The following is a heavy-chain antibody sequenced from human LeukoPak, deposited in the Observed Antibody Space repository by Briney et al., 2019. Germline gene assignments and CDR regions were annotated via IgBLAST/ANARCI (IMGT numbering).Heavy chain of an antibody. D-gene: IGHD5-12*01. CDR2: IWYDGSNE. CDR1: GFTFSTHG. Sequence: PGRSLRLSCAASGFTFSTHGMHWVRQAPGKGLEWVAVIWYDGSNEYYANSVKGRFTISRDNSKNTLYLQMNSLRAEDTAVYYCARKGYSAYEAPDYWGQGTLVTVSS. CDR3: ARKGYSAYEAPDY. V-gene: IGHV3-33*01. J-gene: IGHJ4*02.